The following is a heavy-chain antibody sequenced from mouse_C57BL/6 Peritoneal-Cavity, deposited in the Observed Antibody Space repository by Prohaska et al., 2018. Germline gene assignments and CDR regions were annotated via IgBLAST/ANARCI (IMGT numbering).Heavy chain of an antibody. CDR3: ARAGGIWYFDV. Sequence: QVQLQQSGPELVKPGASVKISCKASGYSFTSYYIHWVKQRPGQGLEWIGWIYPGSGNTKYNEKFKGKATRTADTASSTAYMKLSSLTSEDSAVYYCARAGGIWYFDVWGTGTTVTVSS. D-gene: IGHD1-1*02. CDR2: IYPGSGNT. J-gene: IGHJ1*03. V-gene: IGHV1-66*01. CDR1: GYSFTSYY.